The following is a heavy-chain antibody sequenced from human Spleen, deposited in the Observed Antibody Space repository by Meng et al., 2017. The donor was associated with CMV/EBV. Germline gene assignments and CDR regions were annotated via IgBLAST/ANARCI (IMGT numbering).Heavy chain of an antibody. CDR1: GYTFNSYY. CDR3: ARPTVTTGTFDS. D-gene: IGHD4-17*01. V-gene: IGHV1-46*02. CDR2: IDPSGGRT. J-gene: IGHJ4*02. Sequence: SCKASGYTFNSYYMNWVRQSPGQGLEWMGVIDPSGGRTSYAQKFQGRVTMTGDTSTGTVYMELSGLTSEDTAVYYCARPTVTTGTFDSWGQGTLVTVSS.